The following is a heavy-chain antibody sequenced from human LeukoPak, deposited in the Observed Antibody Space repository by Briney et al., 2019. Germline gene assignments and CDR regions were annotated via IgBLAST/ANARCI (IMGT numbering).Heavy chain of an antibody. V-gene: IGHV3-66*01. Sequence: GGSLRLSCAASGFTVSTNYMSWVRQAPGKGRECVSVIYSGDTTFYADSVRGKFTISRDNSKNTLYLQMNSLRAEDTAVYYCASILRSSSGYYFDYWGQGTLVTVSS. CDR2: IYSGDTT. J-gene: IGHJ4*02. CDR1: GFTVSTNY. D-gene: IGHD3-10*01. CDR3: ASILRSSSGYYFDY.